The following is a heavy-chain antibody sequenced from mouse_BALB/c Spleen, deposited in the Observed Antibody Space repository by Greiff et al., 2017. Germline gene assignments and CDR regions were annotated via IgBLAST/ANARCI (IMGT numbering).Heavy chain of an antibody. J-gene: IGHJ3*01. V-gene: IGHV1-7*01. Sequence: VKLMESGAELAKPGASVKMSCKASGYTFTSYWMHWVKQRPGQGLEWIGYINPSTGYTEYNQKFKDKATLTADKSSSTAYMQLSSLTSEDSAVYYCASLYDGYLLPAYWGQGTLVTVSA. CDR1: GYTFTSYW. CDR2: INPSTGYT. CDR3: ASLYDGYLLPAY. D-gene: IGHD2-3*01.